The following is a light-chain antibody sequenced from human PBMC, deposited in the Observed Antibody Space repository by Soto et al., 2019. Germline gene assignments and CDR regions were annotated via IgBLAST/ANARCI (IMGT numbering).Light chain of an antibody. V-gene: IGLV1-51*01. CDR3: ATWDGSLPGEV. J-gene: IGLJ2*01. Sequence: QSVWTQSPSVSAAPGQKVTISCSGSISNIGNNYVSWYPQLPGTAPKLLIYDNNKRPSGIPDRFSGSKSGTSGTLDITGLQTGDEADYYCATWDGSLPGEVFGGGTKLTVL. CDR2: DNN. CDR1: ISNIGNNY.